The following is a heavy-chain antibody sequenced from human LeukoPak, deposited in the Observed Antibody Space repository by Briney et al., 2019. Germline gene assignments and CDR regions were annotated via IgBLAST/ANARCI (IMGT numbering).Heavy chain of an antibody. J-gene: IGHJ5*02. V-gene: IGHV3-30*18. D-gene: IGHD3-16*02. CDR1: GFTFTNYG. CDR2: ISFDGSHK. Sequence: SGGSLRLSCAASGFTFTNYGMHWVRQAPGKGLEWVAVISFDGSHKDYADSVKGRFTIPRDNSKGTLYLEMDYLTPDDTAVYYCAKDGGPPDYVWGTYRYTNSFDPWGQGTLVTVSS. CDR3: AKDGGPPDYVWGTYRYTNSFDP.